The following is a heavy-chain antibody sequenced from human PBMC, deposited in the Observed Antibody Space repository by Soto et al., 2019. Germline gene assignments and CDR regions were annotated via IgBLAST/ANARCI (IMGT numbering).Heavy chain of an antibody. J-gene: IGHJ6*02. CDR3: AKDPRLCSRWYRACYYYGMDV. D-gene: IGHD6-13*01. CDR1: GFTFSSYA. CDR2: ISGSGGST. Sequence: GGSLRLSCAASGFTFSSYAMSWVRQAPGKGLEWVSAISGSGGSTYYADSVKGRFTISRDNSKNTLYLQMNSLRAEDTAVYYCAKDPRLCSRWYRACYYYGMDVWGQGTTVTVSS. V-gene: IGHV3-23*01.